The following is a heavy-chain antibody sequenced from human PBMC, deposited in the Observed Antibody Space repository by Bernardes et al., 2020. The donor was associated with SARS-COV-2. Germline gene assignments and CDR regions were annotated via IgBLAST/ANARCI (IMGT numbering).Heavy chain of an antibody. J-gene: IGHJ3*02. D-gene: IGHD1-26*01. CDR3: AKDIAPSLVGTTGNNAFDI. CDR2: ISGNGYTT. CDR1: GFTFDDYA. V-gene: IGHV3-43*02. Sequence: GGSLRLSCAASGFTFDDYAMNWVRQAPGKGLEWVSVISGNGYTTYYTASLKGRFTISRDNSKNSLYLQMNSLRTEDTALYYCAKDIAPSLVGTTGNNAFDIWGQGTMVTVFS.